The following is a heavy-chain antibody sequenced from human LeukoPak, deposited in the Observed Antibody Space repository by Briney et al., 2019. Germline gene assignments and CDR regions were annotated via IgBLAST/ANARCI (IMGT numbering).Heavy chain of an antibody. J-gene: IGHJ4*02. CDR1: GGTFSNYA. V-gene: IGHV1-69*06. CDR2: IIPIVGTA. CDR3: ARGIAAREFDY. D-gene: IGHD6-6*01. Sequence: SVKVSCKASGGTFSNYAISWVRQAPGQGLEWMGWIIPIVGTAKYVEKFQGRVSITADKSTSTAHMELSSLRSEDTAMYYCARGIAAREFDYWGQGTLVTVSS.